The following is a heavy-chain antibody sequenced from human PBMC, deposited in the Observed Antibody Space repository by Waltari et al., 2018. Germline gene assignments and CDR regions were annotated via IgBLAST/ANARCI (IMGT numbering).Heavy chain of an antibody. CDR3: ARHFVGATFY. CDR2: IYYSGST. V-gene: IGHV4-39*01. J-gene: IGHJ4*02. Sequence: WIVQPPGKGLEWIGTIYYSGSTYYNPSLKSRITISVDTSKNQFSLKLSSVTAADTAVYYCARHFVGATFYWGQGTLVTVSS. D-gene: IGHD1-26*01.